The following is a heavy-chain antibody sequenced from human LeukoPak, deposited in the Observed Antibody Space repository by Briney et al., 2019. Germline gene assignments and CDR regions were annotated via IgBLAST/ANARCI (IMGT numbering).Heavy chain of an antibody. J-gene: IGHJ4*02. D-gene: IGHD6-13*01. CDR1: GDSISSGGYY. CDR3: ARLRAASGSFDY. CDR2: IYYSGST. V-gene: IGHV4-31*03. Sequence: TLSLTCTVSGDSISSGGYYWSWIRQHPGKGLEWIGYIYYSGSTFYNPSLKSRLTISVDTSKTQFSLKLSSVTAADTAVYFCARLRAASGSFDYWGQGTLVTVSS.